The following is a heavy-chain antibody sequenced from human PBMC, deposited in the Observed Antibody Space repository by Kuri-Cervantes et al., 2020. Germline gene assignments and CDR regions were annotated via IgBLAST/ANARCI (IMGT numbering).Heavy chain of an antibody. CDR3: TEDGESRPTYDPLEI. D-gene: IGHD4-11*01. V-gene: IGHV3-23*01. CDR1: GFTFSTYA. J-gene: IGHJ3*02. CDR2: ISAGGDIT. Sequence: GGSLRLSCAAAGFTFSTYAMSWVRQAPGRGLEWVSAISAGGDITYYTDSVRGRFTISRDNSRNTLYLQMNSLRADDTAIYYCTEDGESRPTYDPLEIWGQGTVVTVSS.